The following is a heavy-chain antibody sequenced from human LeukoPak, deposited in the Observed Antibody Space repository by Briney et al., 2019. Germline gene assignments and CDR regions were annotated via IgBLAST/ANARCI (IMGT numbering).Heavy chain of an antibody. CDR3: ATDNGDGALDY. J-gene: IGHJ4*02. D-gene: IGHD5-24*01. V-gene: IGHV1-69*06. CDR1: GGTFSSYA. CDR2: IIPIFGTA. Sequence: ASVKVSCKASGGTFSSYAISWVRQAPGQGLEWMGGIIPIFGTANYAQKFQGRVTMTEDTSTDTAYMELSSLRSEDTAVYYCATDNGDGALDYWGQGTLVTVSS.